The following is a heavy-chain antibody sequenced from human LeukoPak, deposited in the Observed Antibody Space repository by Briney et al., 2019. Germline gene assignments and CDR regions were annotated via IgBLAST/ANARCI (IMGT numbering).Heavy chain of an antibody. CDR2: IRSKGNSYPT. V-gene: IGHV3-73*01. CDR1: GFTFSGST. Sequence: GGSLRLSCAASGFTFSGSTMHWVRRASGKGLEWVGRIRSKGNSYPTAYAASVQGSFTISRDDSKNTAYLQMNSLKTEDTAVYYCTTVITTMVWGQGTLVTVSS. J-gene: IGHJ4*02. D-gene: IGHD5-18*01. CDR3: TTVITTMV.